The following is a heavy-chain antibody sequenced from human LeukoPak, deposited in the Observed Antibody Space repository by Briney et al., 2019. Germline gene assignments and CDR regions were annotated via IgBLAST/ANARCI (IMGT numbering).Heavy chain of an antibody. J-gene: IGHJ6*03. CDR1: GDSIGSYY. CDR2: IYYSGST. V-gene: IGHV4-59*01. CDR3: ARTEEYSSSSEYYYYYMDV. Sequence: SETLSLTCTVSGDSIGSYYWSWIRQPPGKGLEWIGYIYYSGSTNYNPSLKSRVTISVDTSKNQFSLRLSSVTAADTAVYYCARTEEYSSSSEYYYYYMDVWGKGTTVTVSS. D-gene: IGHD6-6*01.